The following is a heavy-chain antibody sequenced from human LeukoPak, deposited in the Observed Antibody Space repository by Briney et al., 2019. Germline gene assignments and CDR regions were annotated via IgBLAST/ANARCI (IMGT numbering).Heavy chain of an antibody. CDR3: AKLVAGTFDY. Sequence: GGSVRLSCGASGFTFSSYAMSWVHQAPGKGLEWVSAIGGSGGSTCYADSVKGRFTISRDNSKNTLYLQMNSLRAEDTAVYYCAKLVAGTFDYWGQGTLVTVSS. D-gene: IGHD6-19*01. V-gene: IGHV3-23*01. J-gene: IGHJ4*02. CDR1: GFTFSSYA. CDR2: IGGSGGST.